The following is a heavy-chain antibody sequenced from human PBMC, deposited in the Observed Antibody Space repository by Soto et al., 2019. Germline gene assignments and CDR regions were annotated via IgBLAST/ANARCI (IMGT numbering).Heavy chain of an antibody. CDR2: IYSSGST. Sequence: QVQLQESGPGLVKPSETLSLTCTVSGGSISSYYWSWIRQPPGKGLEWIGYIYSSGSTNYNPSLTSRVTISVDTSKNQFSLKLSSVTAADTAVYYCARVNRDLLWFGRAPYYYYYMDVWGKGTTVTVSS. CDR3: ARVNRDLLWFGRAPYYYYYMDV. J-gene: IGHJ6*03. D-gene: IGHD3-10*01. V-gene: IGHV4-59*01. CDR1: GGSISSYY.